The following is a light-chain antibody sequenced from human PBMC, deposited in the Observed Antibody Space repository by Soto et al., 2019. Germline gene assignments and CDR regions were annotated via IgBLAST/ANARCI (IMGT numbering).Light chain of an antibody. J-gene: IGKJ1*01. Sequence: TLSVSPGERATLSCMSSQSVSSNYLAWYQQKPGQAPRLLIYGASSRATGIPDRFSGSGSGTDFTLTISRLEPEDFAVYYCQQHGSSPQTFGQGTKVDIK. CDR2: GAS. CDR3: QQHGSSPQT. CDR1: QSVSSNY. V-gene: IGKV3-20*01.